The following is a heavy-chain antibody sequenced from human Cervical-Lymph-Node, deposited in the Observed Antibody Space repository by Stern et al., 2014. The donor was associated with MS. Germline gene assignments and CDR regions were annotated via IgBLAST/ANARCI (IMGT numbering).Heavy chain of an antibody. D-gene: IGHD2-21*02. CDR2: FDPEHGET. CDR3: ATHRGRVTYYYGMDV. J-gene: IGHJ6*02. Sequence: QVQLVQSGAGVKKPWASVKVSCKVSGYTLSEISMHWVRQAPGTGLERMGGFDPEHGETRYAQKFQGRVTMAEDRSTDTAYMELSSLRSEDTAVYYCATHRGRVTYYYGMDVWGQGTTVTVSS. V-gene: IGHV1-24*01. CDR1: GYTLSEIS.